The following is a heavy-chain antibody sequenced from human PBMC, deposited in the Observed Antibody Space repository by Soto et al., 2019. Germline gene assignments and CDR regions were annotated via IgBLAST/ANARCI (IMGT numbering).Heavy chain of an antibody. J-gene: IGHJ6*02. CDR1: GYTFTTYA. V-gene: IGHV1-3*01. CDR2: INAGNGDT. D-gene: IGHD6-13*01. CDR3: ARGIAAAGRYYYYYGMDV. Sequence: ASVKVSCKASGYTFTTYAMHWVRQAPGQRLEWMGWINAGNGDTKYSQKFQGRVTITRDTSASTAYMKLSSLRSEDTAVYYCARGIAAAGRYYYYYGMDVWGQGTTVTVSS.